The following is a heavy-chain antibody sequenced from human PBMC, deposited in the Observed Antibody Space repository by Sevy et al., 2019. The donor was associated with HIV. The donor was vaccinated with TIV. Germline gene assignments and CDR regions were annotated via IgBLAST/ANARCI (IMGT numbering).Heavy chain of an antibody. V-gene: IGHV3-30*03. D-gene: IGHD4-17*01. J-gene: IGHJ4*02. CDR2: ISFDGSSQ. CDR1: GLTFSRYG. CDR3: GSNTGTTLRFDY. Sequence: GGSLRLSCAASGLTFSRYGMHWVRQAPGKGLDWVAVISFDGSSQYYADSVKGRFTISRDNSRKTVSLQMNSLRLEDTALYYRGSNTGTTLRFDYWGQGTGGTVSS.